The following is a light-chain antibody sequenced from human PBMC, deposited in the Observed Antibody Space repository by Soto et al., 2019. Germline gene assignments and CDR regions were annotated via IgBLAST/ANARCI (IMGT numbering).Light chain of an antibody. CDR1: SSNIGAGYD. V-gene: IGLV1-40*01. Sequence: QAVVTQPPSVSGAPGQRVTISYTGSSSNIGAGYDVHWYQQLPGTAPKLLIYGNSNRPSGVPDRFSGSKSGTSASLAITGLQAEDEADYYCQSYDSSLSGSGVFGGGTQLTVL. CDR2: GNS. CDR3: QSYDSSLSGSGV. J-gene: IGLJ2*01.